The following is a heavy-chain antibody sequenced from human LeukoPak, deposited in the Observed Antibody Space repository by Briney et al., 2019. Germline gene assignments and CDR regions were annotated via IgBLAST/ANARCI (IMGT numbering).Heavy chain of an antibody. CDR1: GYTFTSYG. CDR3: ARDRGSIVATATQDY. CDR2: ISAYNGNT. Sequence: ASVKVSCKASGYTFTSYGISWVRQAPGQGLEWMGWISAYNGNTNYAQKLQGRVTMTTDTSTSTAYMELRSLRSDDTAVYYCARDRGSIVATATQDYWGQGTLVTVSS. J-gene: IGHJ4*02. D-gene: IGHD5-12*01. V-gene: IGHV1-18*01.